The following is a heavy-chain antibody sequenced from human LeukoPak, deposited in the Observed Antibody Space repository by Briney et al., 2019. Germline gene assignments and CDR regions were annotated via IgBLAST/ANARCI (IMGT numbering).Heavy chain of an antibody. CDR3: AKVIFACSSASCSNYYYYGVDV. J-gene: IGHJ6*02. CDR1: GFIFSHYG. D-gene: IGHD2-2*01. CDR2: ISFDGSNK. V-gene: IGHV3-30*18. Sequence: GGSLRLSCAASGFIFSHYGMHWVRQAPGKGLEWVAVISFDGSNKYYADSVKGRFTISSDNSKNTLYLQMNSLRAEDTAVYYCAKVIFACSSASCSNYYYYGVDVWGQGTTVTVSS.